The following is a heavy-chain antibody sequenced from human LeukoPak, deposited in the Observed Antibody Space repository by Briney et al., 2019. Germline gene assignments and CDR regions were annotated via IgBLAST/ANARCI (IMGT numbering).Heavy chain of an antibody. V-gene: IGHV4-39*07. CDR1: GGSISSSSYY. CDR3: ARDSGSSSWYGTEYFQH. J-gene: IGHJ1*01. D-gene: IGHD6-13*01. Sequence: PSETLSLTCTVSGGSISSSSYYWGWIRQPPGKGLEWIGSIYYSGSTNYNPSLKSRVTISVDTSKNQFSLKLSSVTAADTAVYYCARDSGSSSWYGTEYFQHWGQGTLVTVSS. CDR2: IYYSGST.